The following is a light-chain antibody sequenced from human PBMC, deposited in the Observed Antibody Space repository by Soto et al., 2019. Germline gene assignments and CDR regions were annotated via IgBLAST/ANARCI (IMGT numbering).Light chain of an antibody. CDR1: QSISSY. V-gene: IGKV1-39*01. CDR2: AAS. Sequence: DIQMTQSPSSLSASVGDRVTITCRASQSISSYLNWYQQKPWKAPKLLIYAASSLQSVVPSRFSGSESGTDFTLTISCLQPEDFATYYCQQSYSTPVTFGQGARLEIK. J-gene: IGKJ5*01. CDR3: QQSYSTPVT.